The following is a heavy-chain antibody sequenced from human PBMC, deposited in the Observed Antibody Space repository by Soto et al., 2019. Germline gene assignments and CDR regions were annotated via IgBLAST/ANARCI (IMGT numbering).Heavy chain of an antibody. J-gene: IGHJ5*02. CDR1: GYTFTTYD. CDR3: ARASMYIWNDH. CDR2: VNPSSGNT. V-gene: IGHV1-8*01. D-gene: IGHD1-20*01. Sequence: QVQLVQSGAEVKRPGASVKVSCEASGYTFTTYDINWVRQASGQGLEWMGCVNPSSGNTVYAQKFHGRVTMTRDTSISTAYMELSSLNSDVTAIYYCARASMYIWNDHWGQGTLVTVSS.